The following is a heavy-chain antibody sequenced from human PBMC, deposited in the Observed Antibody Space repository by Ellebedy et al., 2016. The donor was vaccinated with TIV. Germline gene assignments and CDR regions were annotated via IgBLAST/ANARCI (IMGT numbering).Heavy chain of an antibody. V-gene: IGHV3-21*01. Sequence: GESLKISCAASGFVFSSYTMNWVRQAPGKGLEWVSFISDTSIYYADAVEGRFTISRDNAKNSLYLQMDSLGADDTAVYYCAREYYYKNGGPGNYWGQGILVTVSS. CDR1: GFVFSSYT. J-gene: IGHJ4*02. CDR3: AREYYYKNGGPGNY. D-gene: IGHD3-22*01. CDR2: ISDTSI.